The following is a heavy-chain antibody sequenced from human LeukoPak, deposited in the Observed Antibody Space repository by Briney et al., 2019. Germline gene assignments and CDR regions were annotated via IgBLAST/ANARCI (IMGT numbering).Heavy chain of an antibody. CDR3: ARDLRYYGSGSYYSYFDY. V-gene: IGHV3-21*01. J-gene: IGHJ4*02. CDR1: GFTFSSYS. CDR2: ISSSSSYI. D-gene: IGHD3-10*01. Sequence: PGGSLRLSCAASGFTFSSYSMNWVRQAPGKGLEWVSSISSSSSYIYYADSVKGRFTISRDNAKNSLYLQMNSLRAEDTAVYYCARDLRYYGSGSYYSYFDYWDQGTLVTVSS.